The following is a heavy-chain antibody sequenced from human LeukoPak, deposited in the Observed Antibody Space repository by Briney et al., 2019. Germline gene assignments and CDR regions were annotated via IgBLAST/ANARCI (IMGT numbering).Heavy chain of an antibody. CDR2: IKGDESAR. D-gene: IGHD1-26*01. J-gene: IGHJ4*02. V-gene: IGHV3-7*01. CDR3: ARDVVGSLDY. Sequence: PGGSLRLSCAASGFNFSRYWMAWVRQAPGKGLEWVANIKGDESARHQADSVKGRFTISRDNTRNSLYLQMTNLRGDDAAVYYCARDVVGSLDYWGQGTLVTVSS. CDR1: GFNFSRYW.